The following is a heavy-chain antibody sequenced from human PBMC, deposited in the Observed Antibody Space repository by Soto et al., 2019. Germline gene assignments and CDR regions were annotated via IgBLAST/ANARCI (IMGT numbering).Heavy chain of an antibody. D-gene: IGHD4-4*01. J-gene: IGHJ4*02. CDR1: GYTFTSYG. CDR3: ARDTRLMTTVTSPYDY. Sequence: QVQLVQSGAEVKKPGASVKVSCKASGYTFTSYGISWVRQAPGQGLEWMGWISAYNGNTNYAQNFQGRVTMTRDTSISTAYMELSRLRSDDTAVYYCARDTRLMTTVTSPYDYWGQGTLVTVSS. CDR2: ISAYNGNT. V-gene: IGHV1-18*01.